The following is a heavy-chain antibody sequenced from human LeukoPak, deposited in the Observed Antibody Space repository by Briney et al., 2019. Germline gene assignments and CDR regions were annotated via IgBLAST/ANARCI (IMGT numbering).Heavy chain of an antibody. V-gene: IGHV3-13*01. CDR3: ARVAKERVGGVYYFDY. CDR1: GFTFSDYD. D-gene: IGHD1-1*01. J-gene: IGHJ4*02. Sequence: GGPLRLSCAASGFTFSDYDMHWVRQATGKGVECVSAISTTGDTYYTGSVKGRFTISRENATNSLYLQMNSLRAGDTAVYYCARVAKERVGGVYYFDYRGQGTLVTVSS. CDR2: ISTTGDT.